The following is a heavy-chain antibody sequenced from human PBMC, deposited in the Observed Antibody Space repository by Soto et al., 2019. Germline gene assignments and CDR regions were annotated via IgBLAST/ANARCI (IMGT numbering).Heavy chain of an antibody. CDR3: ARQWELSGYYYGMDV. D-gene: IGHD1-26*01. J-gene: IGHJ6*02. CDR2: MNPNTGNT. Sequence: ASVKVSCKASGYTFTSYDINWVRQATGQGLEWMGWMNPNTGNTGYAQKFQGRVTMTRDTSISTAYMELSSLRSDDTAVYYCARQWELSGYYYGMDVWGQGXTVTVYS. CDR1: GYTFTSYD. V-gene: IGHV1-8*01.